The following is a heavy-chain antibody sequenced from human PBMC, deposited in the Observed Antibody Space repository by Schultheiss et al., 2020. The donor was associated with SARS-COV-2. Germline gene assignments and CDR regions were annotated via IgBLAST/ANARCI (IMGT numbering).Heavy chain of an antibody. CDR2: IYHSGST. Sequence: SETLSLTCAVSGGPISSSNWWSWVRQPPGKGLEWIGEIYHSGSTNYNPSLKSRVTISVDTSKNQFSLKLSSVTAADTAVYYCARGHSRGDYFDYWGQGTLVTVSS. CDR3: ARGHSRGDYFDY. CDR1: GGPISSSNW. V-gene: IGHV4-4*02. J-gene: IGHJ4*02. D-gene: IGHD6-13*01.